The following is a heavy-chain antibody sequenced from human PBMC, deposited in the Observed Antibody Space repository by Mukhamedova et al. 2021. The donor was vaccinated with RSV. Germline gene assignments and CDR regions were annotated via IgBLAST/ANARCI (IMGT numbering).Heavy chain of an antibody. D-gene: IGHD1-1*01. CDR2: I. V-gene: IGHV3-48*02. Sequence: IYYADSVKGRFTISRDNGKNSLYLQMNSLRHEDTGVNYCARRYTTYYFAMDVWGQGTTVTVSS. J-gene: IGHJ6*02. CDR3: ARRYTTYYFAMDV.